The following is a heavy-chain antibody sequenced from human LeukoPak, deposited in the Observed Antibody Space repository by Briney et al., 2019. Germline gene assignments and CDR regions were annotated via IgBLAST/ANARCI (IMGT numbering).Heavy chain of an antibody. J-gene: IGHJ4*02. V-gene: IGHV3-30*18. Sequence: GGSLRLSCAASGFTFSSYGMHWVRQAPGKGLEWVAVISYDGSNKYYADSVKGRFTISRDNSKNTLYLQMNSLRAEDTAVYYCAKDQGYCSGGSCYSGDYRGQGTLVTVSS. D-gene: IGHD2-15*01. CDR3: AKDQGYCSGGSCYSGDY. CDR2: ISYDGSNK. CDR1: GFTFSSYG.